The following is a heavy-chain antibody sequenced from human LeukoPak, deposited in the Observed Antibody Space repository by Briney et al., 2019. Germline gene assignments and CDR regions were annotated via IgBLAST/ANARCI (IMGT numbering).Heavy chain of an antibody. J-gene: IGHJ3*01. CDR1: GYSFDNNW. Sequence: GESLKISCKGSGYSFDNNWIGWVRQMPGKGLEWLGIIYPGDSDTKYSPSFEGQVTISADSSISAAFLQWYSLRASDTAMYYCARPNITSYYDSRGYDAFDVWGQGTMVTVSS. D-gene: IGHD3-22*01. CDR2: IYPGDSDT. CDR3: ARPNITSYYDSRGYDAFDV. V-gene: IGHV5-51*01.